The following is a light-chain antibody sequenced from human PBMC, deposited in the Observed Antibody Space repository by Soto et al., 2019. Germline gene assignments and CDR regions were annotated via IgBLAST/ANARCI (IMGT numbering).Light chain of an antibody. V-gene: IGKV1-9*01. Sequence: DIQLTQSPSFLSASVGDRVTITCRASQGIYTYLAWYQQKPGKAPELLIYAASTLQSGVPSRFSGSGSGTEFTLTISSLQSEDFAVYYCQHYNNWPAFGQGTKVEIK. CDR1: QGIYTY. CDR3: QHYNNWPA. J-gene: IGKJ1*01. CDR2: AAS.